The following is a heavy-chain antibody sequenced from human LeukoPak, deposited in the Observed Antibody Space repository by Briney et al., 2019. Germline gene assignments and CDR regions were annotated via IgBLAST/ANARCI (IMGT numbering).Heavy chain of an antibody. J-gene: IGHJ3*01. CDR1: GFIFRSYP. CDR2: VSYDGSGE. Sequence: QPGGSLRLSCAASGFIFRSYPMHWIRQAPGKGVEWVAVVSYDGSGENYADSVNGRFTISRDNSKNTLYLQMNSLRAEDTAVFYCARDGVGTAFDLWGQGTMVTVSS. CDR3: ARDGVGTAFDL. V-gene: IGHV3-30*01. D-gene: IGHD1-26*01.